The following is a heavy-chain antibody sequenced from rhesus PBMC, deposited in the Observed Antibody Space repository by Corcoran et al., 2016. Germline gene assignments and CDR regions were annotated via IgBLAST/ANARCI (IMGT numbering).Heavy chain of an antibody. CDR1: GGSISSNY. V-gene: IGHV4S16*01. Sequence: QVQLQESGPGLVKPSETLSLTCAVSGGSISSNYWSWVRQSPGKGLECVGYIYGRTGGTLYHPSIKNRVSSSKDASKNPFSLKLTSVTAADTAVYYCARDLGGNTYGSGLAFWGQGVLVTVSS. D-gene: IGHD5-36*01. CDR3: ARDLGGNTYGSGLAF. CDR2: IYGRTGGT. J-gene: IGHJ4*01.